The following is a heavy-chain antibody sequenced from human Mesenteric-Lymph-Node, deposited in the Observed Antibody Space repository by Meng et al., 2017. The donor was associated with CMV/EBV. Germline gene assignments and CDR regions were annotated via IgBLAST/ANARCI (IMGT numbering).Heavy chain of an antibody. CDR1: GFTFRSYS. J-gene: IGHJ5*02. D-gene: IGHD3-3*01. V-gene: IGHV3-48*01. Sequence: GESLKISCAASGFTFRSYSMNWVRQAPGKGLEWLSYISSRGRTIYYADSVKGRFTISRDHSKNTLYLQMNSLRADDTAVYYFAKTYYDFWSGYYTGIGWFDPWGQGTLVTVSS. CDR3: AKTYYDFWSGYYTGIGWFDP. CDR2: ISSRGRTI.